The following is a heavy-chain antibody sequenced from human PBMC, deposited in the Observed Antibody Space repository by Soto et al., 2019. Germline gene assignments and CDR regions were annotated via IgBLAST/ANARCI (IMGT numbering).Heavy chain of an antibody. D-gene: IGHD5-12*01. J-gene: IGHJ4*02. Sequence: GGSLRLSCAASGFTFSNYAMTWVRQAPGKGLEWVSAITSTGSSTYYADSVRGRFTISRDNSKNTLYLQMNSLRGEDTALYYWEKGVEGYVVSSLDYWGPGTLVTLSS. CDR1: GFTFSNYA. CDR3: EKGVEGYVVSSLDY. V-gene: IGHV3-23*01. CDR2: ITSTGSST.